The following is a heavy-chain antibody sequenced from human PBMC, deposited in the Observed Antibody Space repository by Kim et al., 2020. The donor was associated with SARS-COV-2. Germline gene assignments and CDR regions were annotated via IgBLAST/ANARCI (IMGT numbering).Heavy chain of an antibody. D-gene: IGHD2-2*01. V-gene: IGHV4-31*03. Sequence: SETLSLTCTVSGGSISSGYFWNWIRQHPGKGLEWIGYIYYSGSTSYNPSLESRVTISMDTSKNQFSLTLTSVAAADTAMYFCATPGFQLRNGAYDAFNI. J-gene: IGHJ3*02. CDR2: IYYSGST. CDR1: GGSISSGYF. CDR3: ATPGFQLRNGAYDAFNI.